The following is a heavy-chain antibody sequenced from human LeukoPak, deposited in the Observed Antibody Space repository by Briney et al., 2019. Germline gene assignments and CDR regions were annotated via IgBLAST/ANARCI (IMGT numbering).Heavy chain of an antibody. CDR1: GGSFSGYY. J-gene: IGHJ4*02. CDR3: VTLTGYSSTSDDY. V-gene: IGHV4-34*01. Sequence: PSETLSLTCAVYGGSFSGYYWSWIRQPPGKGLEWIGEINHSGGTNYNPSLKSRVTISVDTSKNQFSLKLSSVTAADTAVYYCVTLTGYSSTSDDYWGQGTLVTVSS. CDR2: INHSGGT. D-gene: IGHD6-13*01.